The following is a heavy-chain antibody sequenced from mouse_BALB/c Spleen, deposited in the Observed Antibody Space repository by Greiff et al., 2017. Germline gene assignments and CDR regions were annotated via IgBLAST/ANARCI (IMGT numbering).Heavy chain of an antibody. D-gene: IGHD4-1*01. CDR1: GFTFTDYY. J-gene: IGHJ3*01. V-gene: IGHV7-3*02. Sequence: EVKLVESGGGLVQPGGSLRLSCATSGFTFTDYYMSWVRQPPGKALEWLGFIRNKANGYTTEYSASVKGRFTISRDNSQSILYLQMNTLRAEDSATYYCARDNWGFAYWGQGTLVTVSA. CDR2: IRNKANGYTT. CDR3: ARDNWGFAY.